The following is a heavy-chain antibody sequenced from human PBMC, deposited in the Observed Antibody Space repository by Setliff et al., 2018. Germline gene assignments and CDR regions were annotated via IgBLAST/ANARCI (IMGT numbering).Heavy chain of an antibody. V-gene: IGHV4-34*01. CDR1: GGSFSGYY. J-gene: IGHJ4*02. Sequence: SETLSLTCAVYGGSFSGYYWSWIRQPPGKGLEWIGEINHSGSTNYNPSLKSRVTISVDTSKNQFSLKLSSVTAADAAVYYCARGRSNFWGYYFDYWGQGTLVTVSS. CDR2: INHSGST. D-gene: IGHD3-3*01. CDR3: ARGRSNFWGYYFDY.